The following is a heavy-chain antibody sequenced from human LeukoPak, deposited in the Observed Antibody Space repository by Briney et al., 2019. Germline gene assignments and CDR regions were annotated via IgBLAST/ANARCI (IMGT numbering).Heavy chain of an antibody. CDR1: GFXFSSYA. D-gene: IGHD5-24*01. CDR3: ARDEGRDGYNADY. J-gene: IGHJ4*02. Sequence: GRSLRLSCAASGFXFSSYAMHWVRQAPGKGLEWVAVISYDGSNKYYADSVKGRFTISRDNSKNTLYPQMNSLRAEDTAVYYCARDEGRDGYNADYWGQGTLVTVSS. CDR2: ISYDGSNK. V-gene: IGHV3-30-3*01.